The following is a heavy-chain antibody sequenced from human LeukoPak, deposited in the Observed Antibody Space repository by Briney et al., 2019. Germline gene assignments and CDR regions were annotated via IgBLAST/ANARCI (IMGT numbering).Heavy chain of an antibody. CDR3: ARGVAAYTYYSDSSCYD. J-gene: IGHJ4*02. CDR2: INPRSGGT. D-gene: IGHD3-22*01. V-gene: IGHV1-2*02. CDR1: GYTFTGYY. Sequence: GASVKVSCKASGYTFTGYYMHWVRQAPGQGLEWMGWINPRSGGTNYAQNFQGRVTMTRDTSINTAYMELSGLRSDDTAVYYCARGVAAYTYYSDSSCYDWGQGTLLTVSS.